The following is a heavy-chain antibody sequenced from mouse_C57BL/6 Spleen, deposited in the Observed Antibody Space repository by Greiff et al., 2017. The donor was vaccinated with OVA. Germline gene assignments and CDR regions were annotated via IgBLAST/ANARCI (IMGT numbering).Heavy chain of an antibody. CDR2: INPNNGGT. CDR3: ASGWESFAY. D-gene: IGHD1-1*02. Sequence: EVQLQQSGPELVKPGASVKISCKASGYTFTDYYMNWVKQSHGKSLEWIGDINPNNGGTSYNQKFKGKATLTVDKSSSTAYMELRSLTSEDSAVYYCASGWESFAYWGQGTLVTVSA. J-gene: IGHJ3*01. CDR1: GYTFTDYY. V-gene: IGHV1-26*01.